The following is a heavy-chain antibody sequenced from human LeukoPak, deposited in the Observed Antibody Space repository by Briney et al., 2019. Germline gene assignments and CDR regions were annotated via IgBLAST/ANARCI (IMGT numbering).Heavy chain of an antibody. Sequence: SVKVSCKASGGTLSSYAISGGRQGPGQGLEWMGGIIPIFGTANYAQKFQGRVTITADKSTSTAYMELSSLRSEDTAVYYCARGERFAYFQHWGQGTLVTVSS. CDR3: ARGERFAYFQH. CDR2: IIPIFGTA. V-gene: IGHV1-69*06. J-gene: IGHJ1*01. CDR1: GGTLSSYA. D-gene: IGHD3-10*01.